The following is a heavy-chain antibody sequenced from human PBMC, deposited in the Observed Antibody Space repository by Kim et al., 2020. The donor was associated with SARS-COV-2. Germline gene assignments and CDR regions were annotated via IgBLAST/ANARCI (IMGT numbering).Heavy chain of an antibody. D-gene: IGHD3-16*01. CDR2: IDPKTGNP. CDR3: ARDPYHHRRSSFDP. J-gene: IGHJ5*02. CDR1: GYTITTYA. V-gene: IGHV7-4-1*02. Sequence: ASVKVSCKAYGYTITTYAMNWVRQAPGQGFEWMGWIDPKTGNPKYAQGFTGRFVFSVDTSVSTAYLHISNLKAEDTAVYYCARDPYHHRRSSFDPWGQGTRVTVSS.